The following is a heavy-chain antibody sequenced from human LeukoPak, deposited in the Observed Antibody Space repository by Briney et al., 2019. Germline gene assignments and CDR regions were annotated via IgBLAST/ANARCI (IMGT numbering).Heavy chain of an antibody. CDR2: ISSSSSYI. D-gene: IGHD3-22*01. CDR3: ARTSSGPYYYYYGMDV. CDR1: GFTFSSYS. J-gene: IGHJ6*02. Sequence: GGSLRLSCAASGFTFSSYSMNWVRQAPGKGLEWVSSISSSSSYIYYADSVEGRFTISRDNAKNSLYLQMNSLRAEDTAVYYCARTSSGPYYYYYGMDVWGQGTTVTVSS. V-gene: IGHV3-21*01.